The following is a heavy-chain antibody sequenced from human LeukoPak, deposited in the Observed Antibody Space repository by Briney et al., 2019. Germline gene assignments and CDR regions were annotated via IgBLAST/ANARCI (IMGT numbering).Heavy chain of an antibody. Sequence: SETLSLTCTVFGGSISSYCWSWIRQPAGKGLEWIGRIYTSGSTNYNPSLKSRVTMSVDTSKSQFSLKLSSVTAADTAVYYCARGIAAAGDDAFDIWGQGTMVTVSS. CDR1: GGSISSYC. V-gene: IGHV4-4*07. D-gene: IGHD6-13*01. CDR3: ARGIAAAGDDAFDI. J-gene: IGHJ3*02. CDR2: IYTSGST.